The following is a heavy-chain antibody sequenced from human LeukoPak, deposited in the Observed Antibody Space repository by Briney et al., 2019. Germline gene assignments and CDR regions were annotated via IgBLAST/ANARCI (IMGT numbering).Heavy chain of an antibody. CDR3: ARGSPHSSGYYYGAFDI. J-gene: IGHJ3*02. Sequence: GGSLRLSCAASGFTFSSYGMHWVRQAPGKGLEWVALISYDGSNKYYADSVKGRFTISRDISKNTLYLQMNSLRAEDTAVYYCARGSPHSSGYYYGAFDIWGQGTMVTVSS. CDR1: GFTFSSYG. V-gene: IGHV3-30*03. D-gene: IGHD3-22*01. CDR2: ISYDGSNK.